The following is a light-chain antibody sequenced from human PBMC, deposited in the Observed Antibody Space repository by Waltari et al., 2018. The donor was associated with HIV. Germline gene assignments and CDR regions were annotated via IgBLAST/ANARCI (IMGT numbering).Light chain of an antibody. CDR3: QQYYSYPLT. CDR1: QGISSY. Sequence: TQSPSSFSASTGDRVTITCRASQGISSYLAWYQQKPGKAPKLLIYAASTLQSGVPSRFSGSGSGTDFTLTISCLQSEDFATYYCQQYYSYPLTFGQGTRLEIK. V-gene: IGKV1-8*01. J-gene: IGKJ5*01. CDR2: AAS.